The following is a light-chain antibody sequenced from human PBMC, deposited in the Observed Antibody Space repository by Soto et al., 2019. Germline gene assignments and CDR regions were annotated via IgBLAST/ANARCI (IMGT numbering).Light chain of an antibody. CDR2: GAS. CDR1: QSVSSGY. CDR3: QQYGSSPWT. Sequence: IVLTQSPGTLSLSPWERATLSCRATQSVSSGYLAWYQHKPGQAPRLLMSGASSRATGIPDRFSGSGSGTDFTLTISRLEPEDFAVYYCQQYGSSPWTFGQGTKVDIK. V-gene: IGKV3-20*01. J-gene: IGKJ1*01.